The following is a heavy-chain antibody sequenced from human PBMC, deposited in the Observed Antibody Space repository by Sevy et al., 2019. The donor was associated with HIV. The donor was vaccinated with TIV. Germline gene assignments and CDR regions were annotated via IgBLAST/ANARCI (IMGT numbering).Heavy chain of an antibody. J-gene: IGHJ4*02. V-gene: IGHV3-43*01. CDR2: ISWDGGST. Sequence: GVSLRLSCAASGFTFDDYTMHWVRQAPGKGLEWVSLISWDGGSTYYADSVKGRFTISRDNSKTSLYLQMNSLRTEDTALYYCAKDMGTSIYYFDYWGQGTLVTVSS. D-gene: IGHD3-3*01. CDR1: GFTFDDYT. CDR3: AKDMGTSIYYFDY.